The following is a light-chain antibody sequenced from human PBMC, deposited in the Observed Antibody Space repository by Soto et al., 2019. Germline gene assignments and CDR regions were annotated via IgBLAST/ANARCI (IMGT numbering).Light chain of an antibody. Sequence: EILMTQSPATLSVSPGERATLSCRASQSVSSSLAWYQRKPGQAPRLLIYDASTRATGIPARFSGSGSGTEFTLTISSLQSEDFAVYYCQQYNNCPRTFGQGTKVEIK. J-gene: IGKJ1*01. CDR1: QSVSSS. V-gene: IGKV3-15*01. CDR2: DAS. CDR3: QQYNNCPRT.